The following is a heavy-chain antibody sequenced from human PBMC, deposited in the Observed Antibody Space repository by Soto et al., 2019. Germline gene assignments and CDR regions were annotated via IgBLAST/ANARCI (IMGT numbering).Heavy chain of an antibody. CDR2: IDTYGSAT. J-gene: IGHJ3*02. CDR1: GFXLSGXW. CDR3: VRVLKSIGWDNDVFDI. D-gene: IGHD6-19*01. V-gene: IGHV3-74*01. Sequence: GSXXXSXAASGFXLSGXWMXXXRXAPGKGLVWVSRIDTYGSATKYADSVEGRFSISKDNAENTLYLQMNNLRADDTAVYYCVRVLKSIGWDNDVFDIWGQGTMVTVSS.